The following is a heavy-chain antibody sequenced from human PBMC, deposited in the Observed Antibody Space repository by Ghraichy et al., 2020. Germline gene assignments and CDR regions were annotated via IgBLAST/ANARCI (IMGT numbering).Heavy chain of an antibody. J-gene: IGHJ6*02. CDR3: AKIGCSGGRCDVDAHLVDVGSCYGDYGFDA. V-gene: IGHV3-23*01. CDR1: GFNFINYA. CDR2: IGAVETCT. D-gene: IGHD2-15*01. Sequence: GESLNISCEASGFNFINYAMAWVRQAPGKGLEWVSSIGAVETCTYYGDSVQGRFTISRDNFKNTLYLQMDTLRHEDTAVYFCAKIGCSGGRCDVDAHLVDVGSCYGDYGFDAWGRGTTVTVSS.